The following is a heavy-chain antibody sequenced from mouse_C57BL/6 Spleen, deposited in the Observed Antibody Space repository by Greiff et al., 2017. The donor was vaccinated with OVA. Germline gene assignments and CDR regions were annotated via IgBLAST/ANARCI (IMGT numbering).Heavy chain of an antibody. V-gene: IGHV1-80*01. CDR1: GYAFSSYW. CDR2: IYPGDGDT. CDR3: ARGAGYYGSLDY. D-gene: IGHD1-1*01. Sequence: QVQLQQSGAELVKPGASVKISCKASGYAFSSYWMNWVKQRPGKGLEWIGQIYPGDGDTNYNGKFKGKATLTADKSSSTAYMQLSSPTSEDSAVYFCARGAGYYGSLDYWGQGTTLTVSS. J-gene: IGHJ2*01.